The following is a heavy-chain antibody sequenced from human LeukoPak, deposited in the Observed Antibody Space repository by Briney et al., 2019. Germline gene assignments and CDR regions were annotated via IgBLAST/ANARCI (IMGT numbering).Heavy chain of an antibody. V-gene: IGHV3-15*01. Sequence: GGSLRLSCAASGFTFSSYAMSWVRQAPGKGLEWVGRVKSEIDGGTIDYAAPVHGRFTISRDDSQATLYLQMDDLKTEDTAVYYCTTGGSVIVTGTRAFDIWGQGTLVTVSS. J-gene: IGHJ3*02. CDR2: VKSEIDGGTI. CDR3: TTGGSVIVTGTRAFDI. CDR1: GFTFSSYA. D-gene: IGHD1-7*01.